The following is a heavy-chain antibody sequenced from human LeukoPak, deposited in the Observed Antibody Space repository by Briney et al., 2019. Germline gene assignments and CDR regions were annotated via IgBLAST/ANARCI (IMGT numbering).Heavy chain of an antibody. CDR3: ARVESVVGEMGPFDP. D-gene: IGHD5-24*01. Sequence: WASVTVSCKASGYTFTSYGISWVRQAPGQGLEWMGWISAYNGNTNYAQKLQGRVTMTTDTSTSTAYMELRSLRSDDTAVYYCARVESVVGEMGPFDPWGQGTLVTVSS. V-gene: IGHV1-18*01. CDR2: ISAYNGNT. CDR1: GYTFTSYG. J-gene: IGHJ5*02.